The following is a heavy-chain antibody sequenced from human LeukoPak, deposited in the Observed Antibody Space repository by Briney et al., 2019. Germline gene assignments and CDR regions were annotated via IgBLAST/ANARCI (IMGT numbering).Heavy chain of an antibody. D-gene: IGHD4/OR15-4a*01. J-gene: IGHJ6*02. Sequence: PSETLSLTCIVSGGSISSDYWSGFRQPPGKGLEWIGYIYYSGSTNYNPSLKSRATISVDTSKKQFSLKLSSVTAADTAVYYCARRSLVRTVGYYYGMDVWGRRTTVTVSS. CDR3: ARRSLVRTVGYYYGMDV. CDR1: GGSISSDY. CDR2: IYYSGST. V-gene: IGHV4-59*08.